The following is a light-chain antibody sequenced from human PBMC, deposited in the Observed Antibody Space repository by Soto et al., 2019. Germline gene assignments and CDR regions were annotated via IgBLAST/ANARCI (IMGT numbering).Light chain of an antibody. CDR1: QSISSY. Sequence: DFQMTQSPSSLPISLGDLVTRLCRASQSISSYLNWYQQKPGKAPKLRIYAASSLQSGVPSRCSGSGAGTECTRTSSRLQPEDFATYYCQQLNSYPITFGQGTKVDIK. CDR2: AAS. J-gene: IGKJ1*01. CDR3: QQLNSYPIT. V-gene: IGKV1-9*01.